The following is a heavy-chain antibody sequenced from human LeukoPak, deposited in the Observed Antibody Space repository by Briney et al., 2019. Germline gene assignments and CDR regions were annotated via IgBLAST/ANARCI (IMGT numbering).Heavy chain of an antibody. CDR1: GGSISSYY. CDR3: ARGEAVAVLDY. CDR2: IYYSGST. D-gene: IGHD6-19*01. J-gene: IGHJ4*02. V-gene: IGHV4-59*01. Sequence: SETLSLTCTVSGGSISSYYWSWIRQPPGKGLEWIGYIYYSGSTNYNPSLKSRVTISVDTSKNQFSLKLSSATAADTAVYYCARGEAVAVLDYWGQGTLVTVSS.